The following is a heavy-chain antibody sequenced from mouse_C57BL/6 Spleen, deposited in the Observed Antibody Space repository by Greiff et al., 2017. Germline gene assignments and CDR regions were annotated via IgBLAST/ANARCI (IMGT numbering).Heavy chain of an antibody. CDR2: INPGRGGT. CDR1: GYAFTNYL. Sequence: VQLQQSGAELVRPGTSVKVSCKASGYAFTNYLIEWVKQRPGQGLEWIGVINPGRGGTNYNEKFKGKATLTADKSSSSAYMQLSSLTSEDAAFYVCARRGYSNPYYFDYWGQGTTVTVSS. V-gene: IGHV1-54*01. D-gene: IGHD2-5*01. J-gene: IGHJ2*01. CDR3: ARRGYSNPYYFDY.